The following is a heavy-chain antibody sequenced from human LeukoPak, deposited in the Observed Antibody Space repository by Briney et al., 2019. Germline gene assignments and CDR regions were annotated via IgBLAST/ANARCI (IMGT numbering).Heavy chain of an antibody. CDR1: GGSSSGYY. CDR2: INHSGST. J-gene: IGHJ4*02. V-gene: IGHV4-34*01. D-gene: IGHD5-18*01. CDR3: ASGPQVSYSYGDTSDY. Sequence: SETLSLTCAVYGGSSSGYYWSWIRQPPGKGLEWIGEINHSGSTNYNPSLKSRVTISVDTSKNQFSLKLSSVTAADTAVYYCASGPQVSYSYGDTSDYWGQGTLVTVSS.